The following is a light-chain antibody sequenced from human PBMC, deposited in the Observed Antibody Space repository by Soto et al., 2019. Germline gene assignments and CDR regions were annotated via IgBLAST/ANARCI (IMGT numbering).Light chain of an antibody. Sequence: EIVLTQSPATLSLSPGERAALSCGASQSVNNNFFAWYQQIPGQAPRLLIYGASRRASGIPARFSGSGSGTDFTLTISRLEPEDFAVYYCQQYGDSPYTFGQGTKLQIK. J-gene: IGKJ2*01. V-gene: IGKV3-20*01. CDR2: GAS. CDR3: QQYGDSPYT. CDR1: QSVNNNF.